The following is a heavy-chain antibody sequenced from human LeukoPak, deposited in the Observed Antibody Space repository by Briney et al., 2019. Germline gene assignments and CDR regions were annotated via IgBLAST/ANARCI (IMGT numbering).Heavy chain of an antibody. Sequence: IYVGGATYYADSVKGRFTISRDNSENTLYLQMKSLRAEDTAVYYCARGDGYNFFDYWGQGTLVTVSS. J-gene: IGHJ4*02. CDR2: IYVGGAT. D-gene: IGHD5-24*01. CDR3: ARGDGYNFFDY. V-gene: IGHV3-53*01.